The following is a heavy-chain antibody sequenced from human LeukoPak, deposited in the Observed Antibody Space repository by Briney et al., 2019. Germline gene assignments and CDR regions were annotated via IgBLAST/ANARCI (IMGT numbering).Heavy chain of an antibody. CDR1: GFTFSSYA. CDR2: ISGSGGST. D-gene: IGHD1-26*01. J-gene: IGHJ4*02. CDR3: ARGGSGSYPHY. Sequence: GGSLRLSCAASGFTFSSYAMSWVRQAPGKGLEWVSAISGSGGSTYYADSVKGRFTISRDSSKNTLYLQMNNLRAEDTAVYYCARGGSGSYPHYWGQGTLVTVSS. V-gene: IGHV3-23*01.